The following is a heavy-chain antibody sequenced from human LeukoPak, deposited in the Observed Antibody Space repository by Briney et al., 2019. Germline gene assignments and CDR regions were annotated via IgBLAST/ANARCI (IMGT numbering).Heavy chain of an antibody. CDR2: ITTSGST. CDR1: GFSLSNYA. J-gene: IGHJ6*02. CDR3: AKAPVWNYYYGLDV. Sequence: PGGSLRLSCVVSGFSLSNYAMSWVRQAPGKGLEWVSGITTSGSTYYADSVKGRFTISRENSNNTLYLHMDSLRAEDTAVYYCAKAPVWNYYYGLDVWGQGTTVTVSS. V-gene: IGHV3-23*01. D-gene: IGHD2-21*01.